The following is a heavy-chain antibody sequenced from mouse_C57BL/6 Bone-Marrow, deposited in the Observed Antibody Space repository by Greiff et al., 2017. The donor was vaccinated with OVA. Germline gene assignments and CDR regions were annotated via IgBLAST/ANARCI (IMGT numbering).Heavy chain of an antibody. CDR1: GYAFSSSW. Sequence: QVQLQQSGPELVKPGASVKISCKASGYAFSSSWMNWVKQRPGKGLEWIGRIYPGDGDTNYNGKFKGKATLTADKSSSTAYMQLSSLTSEDSAVYVCARSYWGAMDYWGQGTSVTVSS. V-gene: IGHV1-82*01. D-gene: IGHD4-1*01. CDR3: ARSYWGAMDY. J-gene: IGHJ4*01. CDR2: IYPGDGDT.